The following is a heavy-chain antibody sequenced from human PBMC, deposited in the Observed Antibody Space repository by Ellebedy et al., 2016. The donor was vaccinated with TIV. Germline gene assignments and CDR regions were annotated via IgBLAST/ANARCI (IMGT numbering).Heavy chain of an antibody. J-gene: IGHJ4*02. Sequence: GESLKISXKGSGYSFTSYWIGWVRQMPGKGLEWMGIIYPGDSDTRYSPSFQGQVTISADKSISTAYLQWSSLKASDTAMYYCARHPVRGYSGYDPPLFDYWGQGTLVTVSS. D-gene: IGHD5-12*01. CDR1: GYSFTSYW. CDR3: ARHPVRGYSGYDPPLFDY. V-gene: IGHV5-51*01. CDR2: IYPGDSDT.